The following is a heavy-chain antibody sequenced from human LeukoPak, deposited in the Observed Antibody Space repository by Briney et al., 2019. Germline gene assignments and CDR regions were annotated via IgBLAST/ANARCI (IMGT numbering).Heavy chain of an antibody. CDR2: FDPEDGET. V-gene: IGHV1-24*01. Sequence: GASVKVSCKVSGYTLTELSMHWVRQAPGKGLEWMGGFDPEDGETIYAQRFQGRVTMTEDTSTDTAYMELSSLRSEDTAVYYCATVYSYGYYYFDYWGQRTLVTVSS. CDR3: ATVYSYGYYYFDY. CDR1: GYTLTELS. D-gene: IGHD5-18*01. J-gene: IGHJ4*02.